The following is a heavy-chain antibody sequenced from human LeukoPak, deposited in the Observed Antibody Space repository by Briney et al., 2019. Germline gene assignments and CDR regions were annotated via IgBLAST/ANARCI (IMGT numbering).Heavy chain of an antibody. CDR1: GLTVTTNY. D-gene: IGHD6-19*01. V-gene: IGHV3-53*01. J-gene: IGHJ4*02. CDR3: ARDRYNSGWFNFDY. CDR2: IYSGGGT. Sequence: GGSLRLSCAASGLTVTTNYMSWVRQAPGKGLEWVSVIYSGGGTYYADSVKGRFTISSDNPKNTLYLQMNRLRAEDTAVYYCARDRYNSGWFNFDYWGPGTLVTVSS.